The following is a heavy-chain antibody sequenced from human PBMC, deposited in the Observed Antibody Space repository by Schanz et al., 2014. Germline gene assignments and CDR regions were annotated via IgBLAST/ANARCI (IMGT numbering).Heavy chain of an antibody. Sequence: EVQLVESGGGLVQPGKSLRLSCAASGFTFSSYGMHWVRQAPGKGLEWVSVIGVDGTTTYYADSVKGRFTISRDNSKNTLYLQMNSLRPEDTAVYYCAKYRGYYRVSGSYRELEYWGQGTLVTVSS. D-gene: IGHD3-10*01. CDR2: IGVDGTTT. CDR1: GFTFSSYG. J-gene: IGHJ4*02. V-gene: IGHV3-23*04. CDR3: AKYRGYYRVSGSYRELEY.